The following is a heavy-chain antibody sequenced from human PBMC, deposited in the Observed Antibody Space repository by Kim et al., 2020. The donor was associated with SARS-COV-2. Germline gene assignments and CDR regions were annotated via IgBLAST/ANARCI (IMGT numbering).Heavy chain of an antibody. CDR2: ISSSGSTI. D-gene: IGHD2-2*01. CDR1: GFTFSDYY. V-gene: IGHV3-11*01. Sequence: GGSLRLSCAASGFTFSDYYMSWIRQAPGKGLEWVSYISSSGSTIYYADSVKGRFTISRDNAKNSLYLQMNSLRAEDTAVYYCARALSSTSLWDYYYGMDVWGQGTTVTVSS. CDR3: ARALSSTSLWDYYYGMDV. J-gene: IGHJ6*02.